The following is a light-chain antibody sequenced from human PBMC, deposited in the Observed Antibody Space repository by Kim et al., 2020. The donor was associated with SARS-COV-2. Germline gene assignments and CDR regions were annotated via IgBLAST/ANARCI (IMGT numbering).Light chain of an antibody. J-gene: IGLJ3*02. V-gene: IGLV1-44*01. CDR1: SSNIGSNT. Sequence: ELTQPPSASGTPGQRVTISCSGSSSNIGSNTVNWYQQLPGTAPKLLVFSNDQRPSGVPDRFSGSKSGTSASLAISGLQSDDESDYYCAAWDDSLNGWVFGGGTKRTV. CDR2: SND. CDR3: AAWDDSLNGWV.